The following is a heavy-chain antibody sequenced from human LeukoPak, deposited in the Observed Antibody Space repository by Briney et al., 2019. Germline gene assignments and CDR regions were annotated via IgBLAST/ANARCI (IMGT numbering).Heavy chain of an antibody. J-gene: IGHJ4*02. Sequence: GGSLRLSCAASGFAFRTYAMSWVRQAPGKGLEGVSAISGGGDKTFYAESARGRFTISRDNSRNTLYLQMNSLRAEDTAVYYCAKDLNYGFDSWGQGTLVTV. CDR2: ISGGGDKT. D-gene: IGHD3-10*01. V-gene: IGHV3-23*01. CDR3: AKDLNYGFDS. CDR1: GFAFRTYA.